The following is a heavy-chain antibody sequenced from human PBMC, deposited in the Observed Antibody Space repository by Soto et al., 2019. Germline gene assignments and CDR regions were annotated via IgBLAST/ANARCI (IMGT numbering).Heavy chain of an antibody. D-gene: IGHD6-19*01. J-gene: IGHJ4*02. Sequence: GGSLRLSCAASGFTFSSYSMNWVRQAPGKGLEWVSYITRSSSTIYYADSVKGRFTISRDNGKNSLYLQMNSLRDEDTAVYYCARLYTSGWYFDHWGQGPLVTVSS. CDR2: ITRSSSTI. CDR3: ARLYTSGWYFDH. CDR1: GFTFSSYS. V-gene: IGHV3-48*02.